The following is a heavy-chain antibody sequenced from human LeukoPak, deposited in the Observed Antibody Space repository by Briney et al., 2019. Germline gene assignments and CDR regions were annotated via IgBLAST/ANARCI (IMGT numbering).Heavy chain of an antibody. V-gene: IGHV3-48*03. Sequence: PGGSLTLTCAAPGFTFSIYEMNWVRQAPGKGLEWVSFISSSGSAIYYADSVKGRFTISRDNAKNSLYLQMNSLRDGDTAVYYCARGRYCSSTICSGDYSGRGTLVTVSS. CDR2: ISSSGSAI. CDR1: GFTFSIYE. J-gene: IGHJ4*02. CDR3: ARGRYCSSTICSGDY. D-gene: IGHD2-2*01.